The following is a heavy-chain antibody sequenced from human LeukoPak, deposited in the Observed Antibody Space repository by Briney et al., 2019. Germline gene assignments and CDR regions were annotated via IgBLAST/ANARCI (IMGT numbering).Heavy chain of an antibody. CDR2: INPNSGGT. CDR3: ARVGSTLRSRGAFDI. J-gene: IGHJ3*02. D-gene: IGHD1-26*01. CDR1: GYTFTGYY. V-gene: IGHV1-2*02. Sequence: ASVKVSCKASGYTFTGYYMHWVRPAPGQGLEWMGWINPNSGGTNYAQKFQGRVTMTRDTSISTAYMELSRLRSDDTAVYYCARVGSTLRSRGAFDIWGQGTMVTVSS.